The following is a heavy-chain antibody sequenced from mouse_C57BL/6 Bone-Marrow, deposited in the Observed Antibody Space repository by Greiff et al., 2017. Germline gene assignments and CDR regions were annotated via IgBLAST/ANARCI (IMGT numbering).Heavy chain of an antibody. D-gene: IGHD2-4*01. CDR2: IDPENGDT. CDR3: TTHDYDVAWFAY. V-gene: IGHV14-4*01. J-gene: IGHJ3*01. CDR1: GFNIKDDY. Sequence: EVQRVESGAELVRPGASVKLSCTASGFNIKDDYMHWVKQRPEQGLEWIGWIDPENGDTEYASKFQGKATITADTSSNTAYLQLSSLTSEDTAVYYWTTHDYDVAWFAYWGQGTLVTVSA.